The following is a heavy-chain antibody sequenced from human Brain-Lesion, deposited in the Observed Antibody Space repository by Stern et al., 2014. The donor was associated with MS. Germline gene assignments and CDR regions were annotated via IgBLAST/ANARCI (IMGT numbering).Heavy chain of an antibody. J-gene: IGHJ6*02. Sequence: VHLVESGPGLVKPSQTLSLTCTVSGGSISSGSYYWSWIRQPAGKGLEWIGQIYPGGSPNYNPPLKSRAPMSLDTSKNQFPLNVISVTAADTAVYYCARFEARITRYYDGMDVWGQGTTVTVSS. D-gene: IGHD1-20*01. CDR1: GGSISSGSYY. CDR2: IYPGGSP. V-gene: IGHV4-61*02. CDR3: ARFEARITRYYDGMDV.